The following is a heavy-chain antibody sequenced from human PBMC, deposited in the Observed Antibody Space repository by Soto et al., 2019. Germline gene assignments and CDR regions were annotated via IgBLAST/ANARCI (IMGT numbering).Heavy chain of an antibody. J-gene: IGHJ6*02. CDR2: IYYSGST. CDR1: GGSISSSSYY. CDR3: ARRFPYGMDV. Sequence: PSETLSLTCTVSGGSISSSSYYWGWIRQPPGKGLEWIGSIYYSGSTYYNPSLKSRVTISVDTSKNQFSLKLSSVTAADTAVYYCARRFPYGMDVWGQVTTVTVSS. V-gene: IGHV4-39*01.